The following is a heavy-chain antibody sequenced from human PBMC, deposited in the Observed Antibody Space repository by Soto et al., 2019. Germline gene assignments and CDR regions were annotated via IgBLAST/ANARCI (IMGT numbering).Heavy chain of an antibody. CDR2: IWYDGSNK. V-gene: IGHV3-33*01. CDR3: APYENTSGWYRYFQH. Sequence: HPGGSLRLSCAASGFTFSTYGMHWVRQAPGKGLEWVAVIWYDGSNKYYADSVKGRFTISRDNSKNTVYLQMNSLRAEDTAVYYCAPYENTSGWYRYFQHWGQGTLVTSPQ. CDR1: GFTFSTYG. D-gene: IGHD6-19*01. J-gene: IGHJ1*01.